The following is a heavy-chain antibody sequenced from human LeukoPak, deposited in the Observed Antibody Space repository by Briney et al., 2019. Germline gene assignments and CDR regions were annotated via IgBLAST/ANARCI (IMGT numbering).Heavy chain of an antibody. CDR3: AKGNNWNYVDYFDY. V-gene: IGHV3-23*01. J-gene: IGHJ4*02. Sequence: PGGSLRLSCAASGFTFSNFAMSWVRQAPGEGLEWVSTISGSDISTYYADSVKGRFAISRDNSKNTLYLQMNSLRAEDTAVYYCAKGNNWNYVDYFDYWGQGTLVTVSS. D-gene: IGHD1-7*01. CDR1: GFTFSNFA. CDR2: ISGSDIST.